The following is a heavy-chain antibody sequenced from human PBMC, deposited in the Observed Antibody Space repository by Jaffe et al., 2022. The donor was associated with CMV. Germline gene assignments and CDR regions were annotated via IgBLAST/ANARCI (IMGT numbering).Heavy chain of an antibody. J-gene: IGHJ6*02. D-gene: IGHD6-13*01. CDR3: AREAIRAEAGSLWSDHHGMDV. V-gene: IGHV3-33*01. Sequence: QVQLVESGGGVVQPGRSLRLSCAASGFSFSSYGMHWVRQAPGKGLEWVVVIWYDGSNKYYGDSVKGRFTISRDDSKNTLYLQMDSLRAEDTAVYYCAREAIRAEAGSLWSDHHGMDVWGQGTTVTVSS. CDR1: GFSFSSYG. CDR2: IWYDGSNK.